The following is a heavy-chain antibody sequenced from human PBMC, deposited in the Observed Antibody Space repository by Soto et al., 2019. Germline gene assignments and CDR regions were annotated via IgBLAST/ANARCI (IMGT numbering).Heavy chain of an antibody. CDR1: GFTFGDYA. D-gene: IGHD3-9*01. V-gene: IGHV3-49*03. J-gene: IGHJ4*02. CDR2: IRSKAYGGTT. CDR3: TRELMNYDILTGYYSSFDY. Sequence: GGSLRLSCTASGFTFGDYAMSWFRQAPGKGLEWVGFIRSKAYGGTTEYAASVKGRFTISRDDSKSIAYLQMNSLKTEDTAVYYCTRELMNYDILTGYYSSFDYWGQGTLVTVSS.